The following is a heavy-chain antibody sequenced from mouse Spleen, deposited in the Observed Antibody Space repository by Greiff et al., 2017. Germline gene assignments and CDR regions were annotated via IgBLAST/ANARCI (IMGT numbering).Heavy chain of an antibody. CDR3: TRLNWESFDY. CDR2: SSSGGTYT. CDR1: GFLSSSYA. V-gene: IGHV5-9-3*01. J-gene: IGHJ2*01. D-gene: IGHD4-1*01. Sequence: DVHLVESGGGLVKPGGSLKLSCAASGFLSSSYAMSWVRQTPEKWLEWVATSSSGGTYTHYPDSVKGRFTISRDSAKNTLYLEMTSLRSEDTAMYYCTRLNWESFDYWGQGTTLTVSS.